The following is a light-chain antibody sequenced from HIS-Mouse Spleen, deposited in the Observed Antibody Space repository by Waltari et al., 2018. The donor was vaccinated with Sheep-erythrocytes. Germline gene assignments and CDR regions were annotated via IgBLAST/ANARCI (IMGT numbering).Light chain of an antibody. J-gene: IGLJ2*01. Sequence: QLVLTQSPSASASLGASVKLTCTLSSGHSSYAIAWHQQQPEKGPRYLMKLNSDGSHSKGDGIPDRFSGSSSGAERYLTLSSLQSEDEADYYCQTWGTGIPVFGGGTKLTVL. V-gene: IGLV4-69*01. CDR2: LNSDGSH. CDR3: QTWGTGIPV. CDR1: SGHSSYA.